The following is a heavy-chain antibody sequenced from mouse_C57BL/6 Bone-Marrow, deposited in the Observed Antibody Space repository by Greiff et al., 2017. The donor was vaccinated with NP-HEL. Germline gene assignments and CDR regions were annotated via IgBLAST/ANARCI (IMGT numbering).Heavy chain of an antibody. CDR2: ISDGGSYT. Sequence: DVQLVESGGGLVKPGGSLKLSCAASGFTFSSYAMSWVRQTPEKRLEWVATISDGGSYTYYPDNVKGGFTISRDNAKNNIYLQMSHMKSEDTAMYYCARAGYYAMDYWGQGTSVTVSS. CDR1: GFTFSSYA. D-gene: IGHD3-1*01. J-gene: IGHJ4*01. V-gene: IGHV5-4*01. CDR3: ARAGYYAMDY.